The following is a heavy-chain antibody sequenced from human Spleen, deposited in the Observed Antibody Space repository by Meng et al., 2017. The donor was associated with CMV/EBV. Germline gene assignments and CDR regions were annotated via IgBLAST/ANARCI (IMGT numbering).Heavy chain of an antibody. D-gene: IGHD5-24*01. V-gene: IGHV3-64*02. CDR3: ARDGGDGYTIYYSDC. J-gene: IGHJ4*02. CDR2: TNYNGGST. CDR1: GVTFSISA. Sequence: SGVTFSISAMHWVRQAPGKGLEYVSGTNYNGGSTYYADSVKGRFTISRDNSKNTLYLEMGSLRAEDMAVYYCARDGGDGYTIYYSDCWGQGTLVTVSS.